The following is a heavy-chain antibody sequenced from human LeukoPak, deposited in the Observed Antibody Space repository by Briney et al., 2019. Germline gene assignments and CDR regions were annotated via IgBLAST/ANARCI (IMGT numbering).Heavy chain of an antibody. CDR1: GFTFSSSA. CDR3: AKVDSGSYYYFDY. CDR2: ISGSGGST. J-gene: IGHJ4*02. Sequence: PGGSLRLSCAASGFTFSSSAMSWVRQAPGKGLEWVSGISGSGGSTYYADSVKGRFTTSRDNSKNTLYLQMNTLRAEDTAVYYCAKVDSGSYYYFDYWGQGTLVTVSS. V-gene: IGHV3-23*01. D-gene: IGHD1-26*01.